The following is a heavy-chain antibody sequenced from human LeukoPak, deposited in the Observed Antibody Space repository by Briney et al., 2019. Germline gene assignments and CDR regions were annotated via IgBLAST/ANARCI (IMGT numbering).Heavy chain of an antibody. D-gene: IGHD3-3*01. J-gene: IGHJ4*02. Sequence: SETLSLTCTVPGGSISSSSYYWGWIRQPPGKGLEWIGSIYYSGSTYYNPSLKSRVTISVDTSKNQFSLKLSSVTAADTAVYYCARLYYDFWSGYYRFDYWGQGTLVTVSS. CDR3: ARLYYDFWSGYYRFDY. CDR1: GGSISSSSYY. CDR2: IYYSGST. V-gene: IGHV4-39*01.